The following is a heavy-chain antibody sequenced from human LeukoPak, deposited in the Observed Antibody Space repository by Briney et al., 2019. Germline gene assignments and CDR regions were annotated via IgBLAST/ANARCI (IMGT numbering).Heavy chain of an antibody. Sequence: SETLSLTCTVSGGSISSYYWSWIRQPPGKGLEWIGYIYYSGSTNYNPSPKSRVTISVDTSKNQFSLKLSSVTAADTAVYYCARGRYSYGDAFDIWGQGTMVTVSS. CDR1: GGSISSYY. D-gene: IGHD5-18*01. J-gene: IGHJ3*02. CDR3: ARGRYSYGDAFDI. V-gene: IGHV4-59*01. CDR2: IYYSGST.